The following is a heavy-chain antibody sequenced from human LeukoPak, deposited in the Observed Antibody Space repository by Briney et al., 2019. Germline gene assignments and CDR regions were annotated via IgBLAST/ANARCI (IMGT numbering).Heavy chain of an antibody. J-gene: IGHJ4*01. V-gene: IGHV4-59*01. CDR1: GGSISSYS. CDR3: PGGPSGSYGQTLY. Sequence: PSQTLSLTCAVSGGSISSYSWSWIRHPPENGLEWVGYIYYIGDTTYNPTLKSRVTISVDTSKNQFSLRLTSVTAADTAMYYCPGGPSGSYGQTLYWGQGTLVTVSS. CDR2: IYYIGDT. D-gene: IGHD1-26*01.